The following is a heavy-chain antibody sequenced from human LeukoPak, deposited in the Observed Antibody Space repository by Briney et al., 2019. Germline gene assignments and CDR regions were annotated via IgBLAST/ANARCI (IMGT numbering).Heavy chain of an antibody. D-gene: IGHD1-14*01. Sequence: GGSLRLSCAASGFTFSRSWMHWVRHSPEKGLVWVSRISNGGSDLRYSDSVRGRFTISRDNAKNTLYLQMNSLRAEDTAVYYCARDQGGRGPTTVDYWGQGTLVTVSS. CDR3: ARDQGGRGPTTVDY. CDR1: GFTFSRSW. V-gene: IGHV3-74*01. J-gene: IGHJ4*02. CDR2: ISNGGSDL.